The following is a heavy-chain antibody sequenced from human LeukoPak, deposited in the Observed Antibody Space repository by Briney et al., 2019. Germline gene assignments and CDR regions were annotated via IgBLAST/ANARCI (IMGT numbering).Heavy chain of an antibody. CDR3: ARTSSSSVYYYYMDV. V-gene: IGHV4-39*07. J-gene: IGHJ6*03. CDR2: IYYSGST. Sequence: SETLSLTCTVSGGSNSSSSYYWGWIRQPPGKGLEWIGSIYYSGSTYYNPSLKSRVTISVDTSKNQFSLKLSSVTAADTAVYYCARTSSSSVYYYYMDVWGKGTTVTVSS. CDR1: GGSNSSSSYY. D-gene: IGHD6-6*01.